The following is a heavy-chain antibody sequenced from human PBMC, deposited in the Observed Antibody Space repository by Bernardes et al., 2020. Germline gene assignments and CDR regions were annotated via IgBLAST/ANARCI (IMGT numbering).Heavy chain of an antibody. CDR2: INWNSDSI. J-gene: IGHJ4*02. Sequence: SLRLSCAASGFTFDDYALHWVRQAPGKGLEWVSGINWNSDSIGYADSVKGRFTISRDNAKNSLYLQMDSLRAEDTALYYCVKARSWELGNYFDYWGQGTLVTVSS. V-gene: IGHV3-9*01. CDR1: GFTFDDYA. CDR3: VKARSWELGNYFDY. D-gene: IGHD1-26*01.